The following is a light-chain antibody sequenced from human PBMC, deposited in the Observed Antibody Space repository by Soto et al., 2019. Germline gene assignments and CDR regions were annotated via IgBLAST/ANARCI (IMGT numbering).Light chain of an antibody. V-gene: IGKV1-5*01. CDR1: QSISSW. CDR3: QHYDDYPWT. J-gene: IGKJ1*01. CDR2: DAS. Sequence: DIQMTQSPSTLSASVGDRVTITCRASQSISSWLAWYQQKPGKAPKVLIYDASNLESGVPSRFRGSGSGTEFTLTISSLQADDFATYYCQHYDDYPWTFGQGTKV.